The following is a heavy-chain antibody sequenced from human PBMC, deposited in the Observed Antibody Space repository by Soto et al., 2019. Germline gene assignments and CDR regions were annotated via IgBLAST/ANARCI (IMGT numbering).Heavy chain of an antibody. CDR3: GKGNISSGWYSSHCYYYMDV. Sequence: PSETLSLTCAVSSGSISSSNWWSWVRQPPGKGLEWIGEIYHSGSTNYNPSLKSRVTISVDKSKNQFSLKLSSVTAADTAVYYCGKGNISSGWYSSHCYYYMDVWGKGTTVTVSS. CDR1: SGSISSSNW. V-gene: IGHV4-4*02. CDR2: IYHSGST. D-gene: IGHD6-19*01. J-gene: IGHJ6*03.